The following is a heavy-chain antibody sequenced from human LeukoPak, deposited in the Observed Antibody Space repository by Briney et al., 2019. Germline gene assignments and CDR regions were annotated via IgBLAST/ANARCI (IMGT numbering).Heavy chain of an antibody. CDR2: IDPEHREA. Sequence: VASVKVSCTVSGYSLTDLSMHWVRQAPGNGVEWMGGIDPEHREAIYAQKFQGRVSMTEDTSTDTAYMELSSLRSEDTAVYYCAAGGIYSLLDYWGQGTLVTVSS. CDR3: AAGGIYSLLDY. D-gene: IGHD1-26*01. J-gene: IGHJ4*02. CDR1: GYSLTDLS. V-gene: IGHV1-24*01.